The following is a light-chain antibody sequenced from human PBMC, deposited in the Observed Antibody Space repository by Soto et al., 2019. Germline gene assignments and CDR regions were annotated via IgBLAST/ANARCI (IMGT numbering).Light chain of an antibody. Sequence: SYELTQDPSVSVAPGRTAKISCGGDNIGRRSVHWFQQMPGQAPLLVIYNDNDRPSGIPERFSGSNSGNTATLTISRVEAGDEADYYCQVWNSGAYQVVFGGGTKLTVL. J-gene: IGLJ2*01. CDR3: QVWNSGAYQVV. CDR1: NIGRRS. V-gene: IGLV3-21*04. CDR2: NDN.